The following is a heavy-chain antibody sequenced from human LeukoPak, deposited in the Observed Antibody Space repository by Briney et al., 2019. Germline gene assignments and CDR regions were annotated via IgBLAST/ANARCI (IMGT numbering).Heavy chain of an antibody. Sequence: SEALSLTCTVSGGSISSGSYYWSWIRQPAGKGLEWIGRIYTSGTTNYNPSLKSRVTISVDTSKNQFSLKLSSVTAADTAVYYCARDPWFYYDSGGYFQTWGQGTLVTVSS. CDR2: IYTSGTT. D-gene: IGHD3-22*01. CDR1: GGSISSGSYY. J-gene: IGHJ4*02. V-gene: IGHV4-61*02. CDR3: ARDPWFYYDSGGYFQT.